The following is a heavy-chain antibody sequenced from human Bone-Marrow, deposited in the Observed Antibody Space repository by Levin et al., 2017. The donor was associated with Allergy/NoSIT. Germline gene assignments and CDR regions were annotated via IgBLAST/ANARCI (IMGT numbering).Heavy chain of an antibody. V-gene: IGHV4-59*01. J-gene: IGHJ3*02. CDR1: GGSISSSY. D-gene: IGHD3-16*02. CDR3: ARADDVGEDYDYVWGSYRYAFDI. CDR2: IYYSGST. Sequence: SQTLSLTCTVSGGSISSSYWSWIRQPPGKGLEWIGYIYYSGSTNYNPSLKSRVTISVDTSKNQFSLKLSSVTAADTAVYYCARADDVGEDYDYVWGSYRYAFDIWGQGTMVTVSS.